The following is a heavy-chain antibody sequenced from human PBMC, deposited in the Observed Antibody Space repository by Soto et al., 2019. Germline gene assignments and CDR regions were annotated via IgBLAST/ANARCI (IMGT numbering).Heavy chain of an antibody. Sequence: QVQLQESGPGLVKPSQTLSLTCTVSGGSISSGDYYWSWIRQPPGKGLEWIGYIYYSGSTYYNPSLKSRVTISEDTSKNQFSLKLSSVTAADTAVYYCARGGENYYDSSGYYYDPYNWFDPWGQGTLVTVSS. V-gene: IGHV4-30-4*01. CDR2: IYYSGST. CDR3: ARGGENYYDSSGYYYDPYNWFDP. CDR1: GGSISSGDYY. J-gene: IGHJ5*02. D-gene: IGHD3-22*01.